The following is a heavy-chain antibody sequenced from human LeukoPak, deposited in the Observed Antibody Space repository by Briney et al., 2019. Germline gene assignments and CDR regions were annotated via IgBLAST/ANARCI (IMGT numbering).Heavy chain of an antibody. CDR3: AREGGSYSSTLRGQ. V-gene: IGHV3-53*01. D-gene: IGHD6-19*01. CDR2: MYSSGST. CDR1: GFTVSGNY. J-gene: IGHJ4*02. Sequence: GGSLRLSCAVSGFTVSGNYMSWVRQAPGKGLEWVSVMYSSGSTDYADSVKGRFTISRDNSKNTLYLQMNSLRVEDTAVYYCAREGGSYSSTLRGQWGQGTLVTVSS.